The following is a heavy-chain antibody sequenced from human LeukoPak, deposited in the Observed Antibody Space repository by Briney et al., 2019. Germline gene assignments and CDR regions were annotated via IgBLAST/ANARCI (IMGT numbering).Heavy chain of an antibody. D-gene: IGHD1-26*01. CDR1: GFTFGSYE. CDR2: ISSSGSTI. Sequence: GGSLRLSCAASGFTFGSYEMNWVRQAPGKGLQWVSYISSSGSTIYYTDSVKGRFTVSRDNAKNPLYLQMNSLRAEDTAVYYCVRGGNWFDPWGQGTLVTVSS. CDR3: VRGGNWFDP. V-gene: IGHV3-48*03. J-gene: IGHJ5*02.